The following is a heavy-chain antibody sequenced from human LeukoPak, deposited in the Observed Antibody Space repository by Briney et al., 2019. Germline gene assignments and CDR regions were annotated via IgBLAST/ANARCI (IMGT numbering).Heavy chain of an antibody. CDR2: ISYDGSNK. V-gene: IGHV3-30*01. CDR3: ARARYDTSGYFWFDP. D-gene: IGHD3-22*01. Sequence: GGSLRLSCAASGFTFSSYAMHWVRQAPGKGLEWVAVISYDGSNKYNADPVKGRFTISRDDSKDTLYLQMNSLRAEDTAVYYCARARYDTSGYFWFDPWGQGTLVTVSS. J-gene: IGHJ5*02. CDR1: GFTFSSYA.